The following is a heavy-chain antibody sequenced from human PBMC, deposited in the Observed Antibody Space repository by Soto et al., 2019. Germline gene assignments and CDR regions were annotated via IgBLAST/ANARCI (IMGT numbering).Heavy chain of an antibody. CDR3: ARYCSGGSCSRPSYHFDY. D-gene: IGHD2-15*01. CDR2: IYPGDSDT. Sequence: PGESLKISCKGSGYSFSSYWIGWVRQMPGQGPEWMGIIYPGDSDTRYSPSFQGQVTISADKSISTAYLQWSSLKASDTAMYYCARYCSGGSCSRPSYHFDYWGQGTLVTVSS. CDR1: GYSFSSYW. J-gene: IGHJ4*02. V-gene: IGHV5-51*01.